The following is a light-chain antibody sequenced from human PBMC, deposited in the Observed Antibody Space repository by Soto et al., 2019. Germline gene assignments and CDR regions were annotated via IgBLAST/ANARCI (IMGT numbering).Light chain of an antibody. V-gene: IGKV3-11*01. J-gene: IGKJ4*01. CDR1: QGVGRY. Sequence: EIVLTQSPATLSLSPGERATLSCRASQGVGRYLAWYQQNPGQAPRLLIYDTSNRATGIPARFSGSGSGTDFTLTISSLEPEDFAVYYCQQRSNWPTFGGGTKVEIK. CDR3: QQRSNWPT. CDR2: DTS.